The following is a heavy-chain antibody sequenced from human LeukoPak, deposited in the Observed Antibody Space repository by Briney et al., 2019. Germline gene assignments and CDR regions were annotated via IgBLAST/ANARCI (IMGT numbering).Heavy chain of an antibody. CDR3: ARGFDCRGSSCYAGNWFDP. J-gene: IGHJ5*02. D-gene: IGHD2-15*01. Sequence: SETLSLTCTVSGGSISSGGYYWSWIRQHPGKGLEWIGYIYYSGSTEYNPSLKSRVTVAVDTSKNQVSLKLSSVTAADTAVYYCARGFDCRGSSCYAGNWFDPWGQGTLVTVSS. V-gene: IGHV4-61*08. CDR2: IYYSGST. CDR1: GGSISSGGYY.